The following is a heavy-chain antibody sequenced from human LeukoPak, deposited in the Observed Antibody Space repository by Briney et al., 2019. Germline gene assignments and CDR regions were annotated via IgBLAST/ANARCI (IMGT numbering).Heavy chain of an antibody. Sequence: SETLSLTCSVSGGSITSYYWSWIRQPPGKGLEWIGYIYYSGSTNYNPSLKSRVTISVDTSKNQFSLKLSSVTAADTAVYYCAREQGRWHQVDYWGQGTLVTVSS. V-gene: IGHV4-59*01. CDR3: AREQGRWHQVDY. CDR2: IYYSGST. CDR1: GGSITSYY. J-gene: IGHJ4*02. D-gene: IGHD5-24*01.